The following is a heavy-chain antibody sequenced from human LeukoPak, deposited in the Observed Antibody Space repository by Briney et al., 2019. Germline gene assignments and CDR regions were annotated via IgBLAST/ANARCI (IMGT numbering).Heavy chain of an antibody. J-gene: IGHJ3*02. CDR2: IWYDGSNK. V-gene: IGHV3-33*01. D-gene: IGHD3-22*01. CDR1: GFTFSSYG. Sequence: QPGRSLRLSCAASGFTFSSYGMHWVRQAPSKGLEWVAVIWYDGSNKYYADSVKGRFTISRDNSKNTLYLQMNSLRAEDTAVYYCARASTYYYDSSGGAFDIWGQGTMVTVSS. CDR3: ARASTYYYDSSGGAFDI.